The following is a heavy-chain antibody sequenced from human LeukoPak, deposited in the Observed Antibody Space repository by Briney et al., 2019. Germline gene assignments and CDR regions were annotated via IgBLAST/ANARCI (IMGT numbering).Heavy chain of an antibody. CDR2: MNPNSGNT. J-gene: IGHJ5*02. CDR1: NYTFTSYG. Sequence: GASVKVSCKASNYTFTSYGISWVRLAPGQGLEWMGWMNPNSGNTGYAQKFQGRVTMTRNTSISTAYMELSSLRSEDTAVYYCARGHGGGYDYVWGSYVDWFDPWGQGTLVTVSS. V-gene: IGHV1-8*01. D-gene: IGHD3-16*01. CDR3: ARGHGGGYDYVWGSYVDWFDP.